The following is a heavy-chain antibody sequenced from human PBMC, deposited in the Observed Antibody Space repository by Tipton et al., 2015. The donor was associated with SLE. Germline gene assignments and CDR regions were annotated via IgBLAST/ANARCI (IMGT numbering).Heavy chain of an antibody. CDR3: ARASRGRVSTPGNLFRVGVRFDS. D-gene: IGHD2-15*01. V-gene: IGHV4-61*02. CDR2: TSPSGNT. J-gene: IGHJ4*02. CDR1: GDSINSGLYY. Sequence: LRLSCAASGDSINSGLYYWSWIRQPAGKGLEWIGRTSPSGNTNYNPSLKRRVTISVDTSKNQFSLTLTSMTAADTAVYYCARASRGRVSTPGNLFRVGVRFDSWGQGTLATVSS.